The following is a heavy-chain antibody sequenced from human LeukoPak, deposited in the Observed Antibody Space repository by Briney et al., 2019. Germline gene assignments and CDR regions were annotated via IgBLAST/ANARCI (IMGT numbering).Heavy chain of an antibody. V-gene: IGHV5-51*01. Sequence: GESLKISCKGSGYRFTIYWIGWERQMPGRGLEWIGIIYPGDSDIRYSPSFQGQVNISADKSISTAYLQWSSLKASDTAMYYCVRRTTGEYYFDYWGQGTLVTVSS. CDR3: VRRTTGEYYFDY. CDR1: GYRFTIYW. CDR2: IYPGDSDI. J-gene: IGHJ4*02. D-gene: IGHD7-27*01.